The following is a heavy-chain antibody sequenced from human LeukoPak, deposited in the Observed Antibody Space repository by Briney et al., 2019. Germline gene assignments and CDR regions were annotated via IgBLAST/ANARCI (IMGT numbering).Heavy chain of an antibody. CDR3: ARGNSFIAAAGTSKQFDY. J-gene: IGHJ4*02. V-gene: IGHV4-34*01. Sequence: SETLSLTCAVYGGSFSGYYWSWIRQPPGKGLEWIGEINHSGSTNYNPSLKSRVTISVDTSKNQFSLKLSSVTAADTAVYYCARGNSFIAAAGTSKQFDYWGQGTLVTVSS. CDR2: INHSGST. CDR1: GGSFSGYY. D-gene: IGHD6-13*01.